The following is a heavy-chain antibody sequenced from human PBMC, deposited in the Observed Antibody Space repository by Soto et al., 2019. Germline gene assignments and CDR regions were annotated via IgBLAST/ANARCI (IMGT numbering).Heavy chain of an antibody. CDR2: ILYDGSNK. CDR3: AKSRDAYNFYFYYGMDV. J-gene: IGHJ6*02. Sequence: LRLSCAASGFTFSNYGMHRVRQTPGKGLEWVALILYDGSNKYYADSVKGRFTISRDNSKNTLYLQVSSLRAEDTAVYYCAKSRDAYNFYFYYGMDVWGQGTSVTVSS. CDR1: GFTFSNYG. V-gene: IGHV3-30*18. D-gene: IGHD1-1*01.